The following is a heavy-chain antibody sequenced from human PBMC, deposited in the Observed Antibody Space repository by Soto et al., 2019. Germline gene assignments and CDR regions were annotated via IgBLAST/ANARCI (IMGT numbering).Heavy chain of an antibody. CDR2: ISSSSSYI. CDR3: ARGGRIERQSDTFDI. D-gene: IGHD3-16*02. J-gene: IGHJ3*02. V-gene: IGHV3-21*01. CDR1: GFTFSSYS. Sequence: EVQLVESGGGLVKPGGSLRLSCAASGFTFSSYSMNWVRQAPGKGLEWVSSISSSSSYIYYADSVKGRFTISRDNAKNSLYLQMNSLRADNTAVYYCARGGRIERQSDTFDIWGQGTMVTVSS.